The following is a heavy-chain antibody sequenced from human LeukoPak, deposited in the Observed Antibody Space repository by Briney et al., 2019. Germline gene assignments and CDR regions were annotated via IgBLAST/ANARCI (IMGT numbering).Heavy chain of an antibody. CDR2: MWYEGSNK. D-gene: IGHD5-18*01. V-gene: IGHV3-33*01. Sequence: GGSRTLSCAASGFTFSLYGMQWVRHAPGTGREWVGVMWYEGSNKYYADSVKGRFTISRDNSKITLYLQMNSLRAEETAVYYCARDHPAMVLYYGMDVWGQGTTVTVSS. J-gene: IGHJ6*02. CDR3: ARDHPAMVLYYGMDV. CDR1: GFTFSLYG.